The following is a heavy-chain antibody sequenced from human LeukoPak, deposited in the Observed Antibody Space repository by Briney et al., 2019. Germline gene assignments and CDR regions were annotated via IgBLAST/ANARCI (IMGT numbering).Heavy chain of an antibody. CDR3: ARGNDYNTGYNYHSMDV. V-gene: IGHV3-74*01. J-gene: IGHJ6*03. CDR1: GFTFRRHW. D-gene: IGHD5-24*01. Sequence: GGSLRLSCAASGFTFRRHWMHWVRQAPGKGLVWVSRLNSDGSSTSYADSVKGRFTISRDNAKNTLHLQMNSLRAEDTAVYYCARGNDYNTGYNYHSMDVWGKGTTVTVSS. CDR2: LNSDGSST.